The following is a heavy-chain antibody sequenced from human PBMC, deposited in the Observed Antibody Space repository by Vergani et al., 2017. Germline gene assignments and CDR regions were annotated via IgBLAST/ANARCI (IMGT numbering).Heavy chain of an antibody. D-gene: IGHD3-16*01. V-gene: IGHV4-38-2*02. CDR1: GYSISSGYY. CDR3: ARDSGGYVGGSYEAWCDP. Sequence: QVQLQESGPGLVKPSETLSLTCTVSGYSISSGYYWGWIRQPPGKGLEWIGSIYHSGSTYYNPSLKSRVTISVDTSKNQFSLKLSSVTAADTAVYYCARDSGGYVGGSYEAWCDPWGQGTLVTVSS. J-gene: IGHJ5*02. CDR2: IYHSGST.